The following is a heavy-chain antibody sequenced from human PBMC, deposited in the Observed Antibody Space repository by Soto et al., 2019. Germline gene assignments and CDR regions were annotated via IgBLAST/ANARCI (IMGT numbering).Heavy chain of an antibody. V-gene: IGHV1-69*01. D-gene: IGHD5-12*01. Sequence: QVQLVQSGAEVKKPGSSVKVSCKAAGGTFSSYAISWVRQAPGQGLEWMGGIIPIFGTANYAQKFQGRVTITADESTSTAYMELSSMRSEDTAVYYCARAGRGKEMATSTFDYWGQATLVTVSS. CDR2: IIPIFGTA. CDR1: GGTFSSYA. J-gene: IGHJ4*02. CDR3: ARAGRGKEMATSTFDY.